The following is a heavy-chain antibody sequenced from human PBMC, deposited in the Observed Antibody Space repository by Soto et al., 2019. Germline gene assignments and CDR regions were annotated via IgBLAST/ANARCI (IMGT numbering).Heavy chain of an antibody. D-gene: IGHD3-3*01. Sequence: QVQLQESGPGLVKPSETLSLTCTVSGGSFKSGSYSWSWIRRPPGKGLEWIGYVYHTGRTSYNPSLKSQVSISMDTSKNQYSLNLDSVTAADTAVYFCATDFAYFDSWGQGTLVTVSS. V-gene: IGHV4-61*01. CDR3: ATDFAYFDS. CDR1: GGSFKSGSYS. J-gene: IGHJ4*02. CDR2: VYHTGRT.